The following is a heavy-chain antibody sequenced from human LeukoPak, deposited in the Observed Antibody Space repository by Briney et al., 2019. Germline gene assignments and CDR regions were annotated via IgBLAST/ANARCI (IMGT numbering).Heavy chain of an antibody. J-gene: IGHJ4*02. V-gene: IGHV4-61*02. D-gene: IGHD3-3*01. CDR1: GGSIGTGSYY. Sequence: SETLSLTCTVSGGSIGTGSYYWSWIRQPAGKGLEWIGRIYNGVSIYASGSTNFNPSLKSRVTMSLDTSKNQFSLNLTSVTAADTAVYYCARSVMWVGVIIKDWGQGTLVIVSP. CDR2: IYNGVSIYASGST. CDR3: ARSVMWVGVIIKD.